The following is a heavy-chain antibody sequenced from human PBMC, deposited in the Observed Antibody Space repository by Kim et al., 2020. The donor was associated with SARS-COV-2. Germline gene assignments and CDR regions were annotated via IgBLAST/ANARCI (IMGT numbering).Heavy chain of an antibody. Sequence: DSVKGRFTISRDNAKNTLYLQMNSLRAEDTAVYYCARGGWGYNREGSFDYWGQGTLVTVSS. CDR3: ARGGWGYNREGSFDY. J-gene: IGHJ4*02. V-gene: IGHV3-74*01. D-gene: IGHD1-1*01.